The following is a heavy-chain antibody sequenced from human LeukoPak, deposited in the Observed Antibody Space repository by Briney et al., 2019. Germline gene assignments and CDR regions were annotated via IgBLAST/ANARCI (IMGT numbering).Heavy chain of an antibody. Sequence: GGSLRLSCAASGFTFSSYAMHWVRQAPGKGLEWVAVISYDGSNKYYADSVKGRFTISRDNSKNTLYLQMNSLRAEDTAVYYCAREDYYDSSGYYLDHWGQGTLVTVSS. CDR1: GFTFSSYA. D-gene: IGHD3-22*01. CDR3: AREDYYDSSGYYLDH. CDR2: ISYDGSNK. J-gene: IGHJ4*02. V-gene: IGHV3-30*04.